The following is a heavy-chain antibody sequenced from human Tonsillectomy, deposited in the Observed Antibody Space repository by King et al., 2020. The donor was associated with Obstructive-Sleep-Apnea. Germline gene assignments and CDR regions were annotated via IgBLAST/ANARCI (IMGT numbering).Heavy chain of an antibody. CDR1: GASIFSYY. CDR2: IYYSGST. V-gene: IGHV4-59*01. J-gene: IGHJ6*02. D-gene: IGHD4-23*01. CDR3: ASQTYPGNSAFHYYGMDV. Sequence: QLQESGPGLVKPSETLSLTCTVSGASIFSYYWSWIRQPPGKGLEWIGHIYYSGSTNYNPSLKSRVSISLDTSKNQFSLKLSSVTAADTAVYYCASQTYPGNSAFHYYGMDVWGQGTTVTVSS.